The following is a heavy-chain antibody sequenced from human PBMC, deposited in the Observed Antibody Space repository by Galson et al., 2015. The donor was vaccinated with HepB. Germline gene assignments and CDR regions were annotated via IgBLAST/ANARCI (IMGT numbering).Heavy chain of an antibody. J-gene: IGHJ4*02. D-gene: IGHD3-22*01. CDR1: GYTFTSYG. CDR3: ARGPVYYDSSGYRLFDY. V-gene: IGHV1-18*01. Sequence: SVKVSCKASGYTFTSYGISWVRQAPGQGLEWVGWTSAYNGNTNYAQKLQGRVTMTTDTSTSTAYMELRSLRSDDTAVYYCARGPVYYDSSGYRLFDYWGQGTLVTVSS. CDR2: TSAYNGNT.